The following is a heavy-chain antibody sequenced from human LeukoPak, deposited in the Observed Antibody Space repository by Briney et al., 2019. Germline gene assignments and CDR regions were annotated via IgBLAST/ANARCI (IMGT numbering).Heavy chain of an antibody. CDR2: ITSSGGSI. Sequence: GGSLRLSCAASGFTFSSCAVSWVRQAPGKGLEWVSVITSSGGSIYHADSVKGRFTISRDNSKNTLYLQMNSLQAEDTAVYYCTKGRKKTGMTPEYWGQGTLVTVSS. D-gene: IGHD1-1*01. J-gene: IGHJ4*02. CDR1: GFTFSSCA. V-gene: IGHV3-23*01. CDR3: TKGRKKTGMTPEY.